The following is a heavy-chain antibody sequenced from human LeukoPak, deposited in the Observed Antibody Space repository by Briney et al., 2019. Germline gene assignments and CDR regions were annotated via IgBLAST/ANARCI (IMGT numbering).Heavy chain of an antibody. V-gene: IGHV5-51*01. CDR1: GYRFTNYW. J-gene: IGHJ6*03. Sequence: GESLKTSCKGSGYRFTNYWIGWVRQMPGKGLEWMGIIYPGDSDTRYSPSFQGQVTISADKSISTAYLQWSSLKASDTAMYYCARCTGSYYPYYYYYMDVWGKGTTVTVSS. CDR3: ARCTGSYYPYYYYYMDV. CDR2: IYPGDSDT. D-gene: IGHD3-10*01.